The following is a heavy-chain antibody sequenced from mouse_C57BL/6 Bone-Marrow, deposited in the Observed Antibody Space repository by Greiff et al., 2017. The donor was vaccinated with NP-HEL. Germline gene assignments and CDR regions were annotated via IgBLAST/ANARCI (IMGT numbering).Heavy chain of an antibody. J-gene: IGHJ3*01. CDR1: GIDFSRYW. Sequence: EASGIDFSRYWMSWVRRAPGKGLEWIGEINPDSSTINYAPSLKDKFIISRDNAKNTLYLQMSKVRSEDTALYYCARGWYYAPFAYWGQGTLVTVSA. D-gene: IGHD1-1*01. CDR2: INPDSSTI. CDR3: ARGWYYAPFAY. V-gene: IGHV4-1*01.